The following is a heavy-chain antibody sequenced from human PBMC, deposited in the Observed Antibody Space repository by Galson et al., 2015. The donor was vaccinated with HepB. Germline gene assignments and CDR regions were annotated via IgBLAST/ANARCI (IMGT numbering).Heavy chain of an antibody. J-gene: IGHJ6*03. CDR2: ISFDGNNK. V-gene: IGHV3-30*18. Sequence: SLRLSCAASRFTFSNYAMHWVRQAPGKGLEWVAVISFDGNNKYYADSVKGRFTISRDNSKNTLYLQMNSLTTEDSAIYYCAKDGPRYGSGYYFMDVWGKGTTVTVSS. CDR1: RFTFSNYA. CDR3: AKDGPRYGSGYYFMDV. D-gene: IGHD3-10*01.